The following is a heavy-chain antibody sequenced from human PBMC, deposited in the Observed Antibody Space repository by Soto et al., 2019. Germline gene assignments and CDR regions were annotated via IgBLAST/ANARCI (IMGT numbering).Heavy chain of an antibody. J-gene: IGHJ3*02. D-gene: IGHD2-2*01. CDR3: ARLYCSSPSCYSVGAFEI. Sequence: PGGSLRLSCAASGFTFGNYGMHWVRQAPGKGLEWVALIWFDGSDKYYADSVKGRFTMSRDNSTNTVYLQMNSLRAEDTAMYYCARLYCSSPSCYSVGAFEIRGQGTMVTVSS. V-gene: IGHV3-33*01. CDR1: GFTFGNYG. CDR2: IWFDGSDK.